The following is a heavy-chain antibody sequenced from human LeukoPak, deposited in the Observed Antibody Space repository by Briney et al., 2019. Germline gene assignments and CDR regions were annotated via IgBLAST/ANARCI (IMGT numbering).Heavy chain of an antibody. Sequence: GGSLRLSCAASGFTFSSYAMHWVRQAPGKGLEWVAVISYDGSNKYYADSVKGRFTISRDNSKNTLYLQMNSLRAEDTAVYYCARDGRTLRYSSSSEGWYFDLWGRGTLVTVSS. J-gene: IGHJ2*01. CDR1: GFTFSSYA. D-gene: IGHD6-13*01. V-gene: IGHV3-30*04. CDR3: ARDGRTLRYSSSSEGWYFDL. CDR2: ISYDGSNK.